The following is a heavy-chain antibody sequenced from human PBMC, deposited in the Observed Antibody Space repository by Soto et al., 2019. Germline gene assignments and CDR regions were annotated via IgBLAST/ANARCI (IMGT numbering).Heavy chain of an antibody. CDR3: ARTYYYDSSGYYGGYFDL. J-gene: IGHJ2*01. CDR1: GGSINSGDYY. CDR2: IYYSGST. V-gene: IGHV4-30-4*01. Sequence: QVQLQESGPGLVKPSQTLSLTCTVSGGSINSGDYYWSWIRQPPGKGLEWIGYIYYSGSTYYNPSLKSRVTMSVDTSKNRFSLKLSSVTAADTSVYYCARTYYYDSSGYYGGYFDLWGRGTLVTVSS. D-gene: IGHD3-22*01.